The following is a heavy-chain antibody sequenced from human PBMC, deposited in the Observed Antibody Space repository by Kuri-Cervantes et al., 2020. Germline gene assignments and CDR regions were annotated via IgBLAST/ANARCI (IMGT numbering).Heavy chain of an antibody. V-gene: IGHV3-23*01. D-gene: IGHD2-2*01. CDR1: GFAFSNYA. J-gene: IGHJ4*02. CDR3: ATDVALVIQFLKNNFDF. Sequence: GESLKISCAASGFAFSNYAMSWVRQAPGKGLEWVAGITGDGSTTYYADSVKGRFTVSRDNSENTLYLQMDSLSAEDTAVYYCATDVALVIQFLKNNFDFWGQGTLVTVSS. CDR2: ITGDGSTT.